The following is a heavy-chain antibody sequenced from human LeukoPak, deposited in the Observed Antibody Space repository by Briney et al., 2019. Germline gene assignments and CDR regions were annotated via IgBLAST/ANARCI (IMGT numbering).Heavy chain of an antibody. J-gene: IGHJ4*02. D-gene: IGHD6-19*01. CDR3: AKGGLAVRRFDY. CDR2: IKHDGSEK. V-gene: IGHV3-7*03. Sequence: AGSLRLSCAASGLSLSGQWMNWVRQAPGQGLEWVANIKHDGSEKYNVDSVKGRFTISRDNSKNTLYLEMNSLRAEDTALYYCAKGGLAVRRFDYWGQGALVTVSS. CDR1: GLSLSGQW.